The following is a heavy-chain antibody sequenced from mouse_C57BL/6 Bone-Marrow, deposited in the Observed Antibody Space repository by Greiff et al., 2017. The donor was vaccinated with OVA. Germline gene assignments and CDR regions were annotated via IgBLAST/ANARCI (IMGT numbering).Heavy chain of an antibody. CDR3: TATETSFDY. J-gene: IGHJ2*01. V-gene: IGHV14-1*01. Sequence: VQLQQSGAELVRPGASVKLSCTASGFNIKGYYLHWVKRRPEQGLEWIGRIDPEDGDTEYAPKFQGKATMTADTSSNTAYLQRSSLTSEDTAVYYCTATETSFDYWGQGTTLTVSS. CDR1: GFNIKGYY. CDR2: IDPEDGDT. D-gene: IGHD6-1*01.